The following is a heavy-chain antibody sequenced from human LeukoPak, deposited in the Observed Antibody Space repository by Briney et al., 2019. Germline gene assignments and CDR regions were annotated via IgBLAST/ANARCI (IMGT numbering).Heavy chain of an antibody. V-gene: IGHV1-18*01. CDR2: ISAYNGNT. J-gene: IGHJ5*02. CDR3: ARDARGGATTAWFDP. CDR1: GYTFTSYG. D-gene: IGHD1-26*01. Sequence: ASVKVSCKASGYTFTSYGISWVRQAPGQGLEWMGWISAYNGNTNYAQKLQGRVTMTTDTSTSTAYMELRSLRSDDTAVYYCARDARGGATTAWFDPWGQGTLVTVSS.